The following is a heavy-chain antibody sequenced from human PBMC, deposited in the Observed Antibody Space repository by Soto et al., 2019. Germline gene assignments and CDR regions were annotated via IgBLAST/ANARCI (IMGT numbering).Heavy chain of an antibody. Sequence: QVQLVQSGAEVKKPGSSVKVSCKASGGTFSSYAISWVRQAPGQGLEWMGGIIPIFGTANYAQKFQGRVTITADESTSTAYMELSSLSSEDTAVYYCARWGSGSYYYYYGMDVWGQGTTVTVSS. J-gene: IGHJ6*02. D-gene: IGHD1-26*01. CDR1: GGTFSSYA. CDR3: ARWGSGSYYYYYGMDV. CDR2: IIPIFGTA. V-gene: IGHV1-69*12.